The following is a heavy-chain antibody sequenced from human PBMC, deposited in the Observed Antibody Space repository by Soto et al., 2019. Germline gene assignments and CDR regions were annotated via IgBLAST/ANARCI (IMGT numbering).Heavy chain of an antibody. CDR3: AKDRDYGDEVESFQE. D-gene: IGHD4-17*01. CDR2: ITLNSGHV. Sequence: PRRLSCVASGFNFDDSAMTWVRQVPAKGLEWVSGITLNSGHVLYAGSVKGRFTISRDNAKKSLYLELNSLRPEDTALYYCAKDRDYGDEVESFQEWGWGNFVTV. J-gene: IGHJ1*01. V-gene: IGHV3-9*01. CDR1: GFNFDDSA.